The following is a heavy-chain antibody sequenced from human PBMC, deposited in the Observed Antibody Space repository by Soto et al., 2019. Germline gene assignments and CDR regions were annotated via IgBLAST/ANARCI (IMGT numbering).Heavy chain of an antibody. V-gene: IGHV3-9*01. CDR2: ISWNSGSI. CDR3: AKTYSSSWYLYFDY. CDR1: GFTFDDYA. D-gene: IGHD6-13*01. J-gene: IGHJ4*02. Sequence: DVQLVESGGGLVQPGRSLRLSCAASGFTFDDYAMHWVRQAPGKGLEWVSGISWNSGSIGYADSVKGRFTISRDNAKNSLYLQMNSLRAEDTALYYCAKTYSSSWYLYFDYWGQGTLVTVSS.